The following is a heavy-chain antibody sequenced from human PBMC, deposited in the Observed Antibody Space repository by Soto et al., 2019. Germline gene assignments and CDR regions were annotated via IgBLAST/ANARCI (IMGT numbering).Heavy chain of an antibody. D-gene: IGHD3-3*01. CDR3: AREKYYDFWSGPYYGMEV. Sequence: PGGSLRLSCAASGFTFSSYAMHWVRQAPGKGLEWVAVISYDGSNKYYADSVKGRFTISRDNSKNTLYLQMNSLRAEDTAVYYCAREKYYDFWSGPYYGMEVWGQGTTVTVSS. CDR1: GFTFSSYA. CDR2: ISYDGSNK. J-gene: IGHJ6*02. V-gene: IGHV3-30-3*01.